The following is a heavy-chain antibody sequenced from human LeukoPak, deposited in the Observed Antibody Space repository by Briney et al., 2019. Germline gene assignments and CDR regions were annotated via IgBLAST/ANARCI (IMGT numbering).Heavy chain of an antibody. V-gene: IGHV1-3*01. D-gene: IGHD3-10*01. CDR1: GYTFTGYA. J-gene: IGHJ4*02. Sequence: ASVKVSCKASGYTFTGYAMHWVRQAPGQRLEWMGWINAGNGNTKYSQKFQGRVTITRDTSASTAYMELSSLRSEDTAVYYCARTKSVRGDSSPLGYWGQGTLVTVSS. CDR3: ARTKSVRGDSSPLGY. CDR2: INAGNGNT.